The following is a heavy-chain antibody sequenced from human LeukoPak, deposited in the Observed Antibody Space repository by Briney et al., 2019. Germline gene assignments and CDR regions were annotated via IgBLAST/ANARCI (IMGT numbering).Heavy chain of an antibody. J-gene: IGHJ4*02. CDR1: GFTFSSYA. V-gene: IGHV3-23*01. D-gene: IGHD2-2*01. CDR2: ISGSGGST. Sequence: GGSLRLSCAASGFTFSSYAMSWVRQAPGKGLEWVAAISGSGGSTHYADSVKGRFTISRDNSKNTLYLQMNSLRAEDTAVYYCAKDLGYCSSTSCYGRYDYWGQGTLVTVSS. CDR3: AKDLGYCSSTSCYGRYDY.